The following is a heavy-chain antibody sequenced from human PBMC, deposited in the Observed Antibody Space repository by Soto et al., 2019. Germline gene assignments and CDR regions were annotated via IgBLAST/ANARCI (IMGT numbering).Heavy chain of an antibody. Sequence: SETLSLTCTVSGGSISDYYWSWIRQPPGKGLEWVGYIYYTGSTTYNPSLKSRLTLSVDTSKNQFSLKLRSVSAADTAVYYCARLGRWLQALDSWGKGTLVTVSS. V-gene: IGHV4-59*08. CDR3: ARLGRWLQALDS. CDR2: IYYTGST. J-gene: IGHJ4*02. CDR1: GGSISDYY. D-gene: IGHD5-12*01.